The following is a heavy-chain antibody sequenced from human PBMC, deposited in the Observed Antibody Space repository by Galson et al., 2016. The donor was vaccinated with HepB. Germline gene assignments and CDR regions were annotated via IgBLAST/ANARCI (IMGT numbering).Heavy chain of an antibody. V-gene: IGHV4-39*01. J-gene: IGHJ6*02. D-gene: IGHD4-17*01. CDR2: IYYSGST. CDR1: GGSITGSSYY. CDR3: ARIEYGDYWAGIMDV. Sequence: ETLSLTCTVSGGSITGSSYYWGWIRQPPGKGLELIGSIYYSGSTYYNPSLKSRVTISVDTSKNQFSLKLSSVTAADRAVYYCARIEYGDYWAGIMDVWGQGTTVTVSS.